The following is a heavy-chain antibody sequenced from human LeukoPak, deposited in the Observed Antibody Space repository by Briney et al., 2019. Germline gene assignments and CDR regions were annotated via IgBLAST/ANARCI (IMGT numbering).Heavy chain of an antibody. V-gene: IGHV3-23*01. CDR1: GFTFGTYA. D-gene: IGHD3-22*01. Sequence: GGSLRLSCAASGFTFGTYAMTWVRQAPGKGLEWVSAITSSGDTTYYADSVKGRLTISRDNSNNTLSLQMNSLRVEDTAVYHCAKDPNYYDSSGSIDNWGRGTLVTVSS. CDR2: ITSSGDTT. J-gene: IGHJ4*02. CDR3: AKDPNYYDSSGSIDN.